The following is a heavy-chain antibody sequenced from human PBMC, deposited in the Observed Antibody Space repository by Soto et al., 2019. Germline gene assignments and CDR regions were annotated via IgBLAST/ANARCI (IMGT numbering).Heavy chain of an antibody. Sequence: QVQLQQWGAGLLKPSETLSLTCAVYGGSFSGYYWSWIRQPPGKGLEWIGEINHSGSTNYNPSLKSRVTISVDTSKNQFSLKLSSVTAADTAVYYCARERLSGRRMTTVTTFPQTSFDYWGQGTLVTVSS. CDR1: GGSFSGYY. CDR3: ARERLSGRRMTTVTTFPQTSFDY. CDR2: INHSGST. V-gene: IGHV4-34*01. D-gene: IGHD4-17*01. J-gene: IGHJ4*02.